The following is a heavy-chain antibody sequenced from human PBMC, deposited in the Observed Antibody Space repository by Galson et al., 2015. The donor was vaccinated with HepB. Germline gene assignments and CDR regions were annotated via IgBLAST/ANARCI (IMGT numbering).Heavy chain of an antibody. D-gene: IGHD1-26*01. CDR2: IKSKTDGGTT. CDR1: GFTFSNAW. J-gene: IGHJ4*02. Sequence: SLRLSCAASGFTFSNAWMSWVRQAPGKGLEWVGRIKSKTDGGTTDYAAPVKGRFTIARDDSKNTLDLQMNSRKTEDTAVYYCTTDEGEWELDIFRWWDYWGQGTLVTVSS. V-gene: IGHV3-15*01. CDR3: TTDEGEWELDIFRWWDY.